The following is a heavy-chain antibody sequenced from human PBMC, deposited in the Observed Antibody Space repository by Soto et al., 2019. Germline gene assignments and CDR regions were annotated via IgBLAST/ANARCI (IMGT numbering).Heavy chain of an antibody. V-gene: IGHV1-3*01. D-gene: IGHD3-22*01. J-gene: IGHJ4*02. Sequence: ASVKVSCKASGYSFTSHVIHWVRQAPGERLEWMGWIKPGTGDTKYLQKLQGRATISRDTSANIVYMELSSLRSEDTAVYYCARGYYYDSSGYYLDHWGKGTLVTVSS. CDR2: IKPGTGDT. CDR3: ARGYYYDSSGYYLDH. CDR1: GYSFTSHV.